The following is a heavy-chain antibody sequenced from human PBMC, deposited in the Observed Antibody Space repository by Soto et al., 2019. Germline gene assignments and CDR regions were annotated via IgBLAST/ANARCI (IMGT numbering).Heavy chain of an antibody. D-gene: IGHD3-22*01. CDR1: GGSISSGNYY. V-gene: IGHV4-30-4*01. J-gene: IGHJ5*02. CDR2: IYSTGSS. CDR3: ARDGIKLWLSGRDRFDP. Sequence: SETLSLTCTVSGGSISSGNYYWSWIRQSPGKGLEWIGYIYSTGSSYYNPSLRSRVSMSVDTSKNQFSLNLSSVTAADTAVYFCARDGIKLWLSGRDRFDPSGQGT.